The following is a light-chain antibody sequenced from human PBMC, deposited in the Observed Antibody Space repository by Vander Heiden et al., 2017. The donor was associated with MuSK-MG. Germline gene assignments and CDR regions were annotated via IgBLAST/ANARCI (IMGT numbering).Light chain of an antibody. V-gene: IGKV1-39*01. CDR2: AAS. Sequence: DIQMTQSPSSLSASVGDRVTITCRASQSISSYLNWYQQKPGKAPKFLIYAASSFQSGVPSRFSGSGSGTDFTLTMSMLQPEDFATYYCQQCDSSRWTFRQGTRLEIK. CDR1: QSISSY. CDR3: QQCDSSRWT. J-gene: IGKJ1*01.